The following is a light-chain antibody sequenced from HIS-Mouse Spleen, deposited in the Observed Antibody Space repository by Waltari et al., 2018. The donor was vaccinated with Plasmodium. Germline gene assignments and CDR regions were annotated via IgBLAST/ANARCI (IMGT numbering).Light chain of an antibody. CDR1: QSVSSSY. Sequence: EIVLTQSPGTLSLSPGERATLSCSASQSVSSSYLAWYQQKPGHAPRLIIYGASSRATGIPDKFSGSGSGTDFTLTISRLEPEDFAVYYCQQYGSSPYTFGQGTKLEIK. CDR3: QQYGSSPYT. J-gene: IGKJ2*01. CDR2: GAS. V-gene: IGKV3-20*01.